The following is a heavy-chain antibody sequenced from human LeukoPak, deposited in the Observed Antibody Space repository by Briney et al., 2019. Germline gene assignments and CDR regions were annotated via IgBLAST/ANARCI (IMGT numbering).Heavy chain of an antibody. Sequence: ASVKVSCKASGYTFTSFDIFWVRQAPGQGLEWMGGIIPIFGTANYAQKLQGRVTITADESTSTAYMELSSLRSEDTAVYYCARLRTPPAAGHDYWGQGTLVTVSS. J-gene: IGHJ4*02. V-gene: IGHV1-69*13. CDR1: GYTFTSFD. CDR2: IIPIFGTA. D-gene: IGHD6-13*01. CDR3: ARLRTPPAAGHDY.